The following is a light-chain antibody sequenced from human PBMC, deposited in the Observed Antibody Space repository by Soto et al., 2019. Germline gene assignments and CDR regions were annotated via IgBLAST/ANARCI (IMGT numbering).Light chain of an antibody. V-gene: IGKV3-15*01. CDR3: QQYNNWPPRIT. Sequence: EIVMTQSPATLSVSPGERATLSCRASLSISSNLAWYQQKPGQAPRLLMFRTSSRATGFPARFSGSGSGTEFNLTISSLQSEDFGVYYRQQYNNWPPRITFGPGTKVDI. CDR2: RTS. CDR1: LSISSN. J-gene: IGKJ3*01.